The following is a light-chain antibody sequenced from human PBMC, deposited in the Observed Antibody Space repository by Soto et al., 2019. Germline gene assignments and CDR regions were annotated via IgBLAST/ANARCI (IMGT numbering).Light chain of an antibody. V-gene: IGLV3-21*04. CDR1: NIGSKS. CDR2: YVN. J-gene: IGLJ3*02. Sequence: SYELTQPPSVSVAPGKTARITCGGNNIGSKSVHWYQQKPGQAPRLVISYVNDRPSGIPERFSGSDSGNTATLTISRVEVGDEADYYCQVWDSSSDHVVFGGGTKLTVL. CDR3: QVWDSSSDHVV.